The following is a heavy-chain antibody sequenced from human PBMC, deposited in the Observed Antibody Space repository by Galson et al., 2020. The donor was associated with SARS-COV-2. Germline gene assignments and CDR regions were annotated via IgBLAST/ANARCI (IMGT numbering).Heavy chain of an antibody. Sequence: SQTLSLTCPVSDVYNSTHYWSWLRQPPGKGLEWILYIYYSGSTNYNPSLKSRVTISVHTAKNQFSSKLTSVTAADTAVYCCARALSSYYYGMDVWGQGTTVTVSS. V-gene: IGHV4-59*11. CDR2: IYYSGST. CDR1: DVYNSTHY. J-gene: IGHJ6*02. CDR3: ARALSSYYYGMDV.